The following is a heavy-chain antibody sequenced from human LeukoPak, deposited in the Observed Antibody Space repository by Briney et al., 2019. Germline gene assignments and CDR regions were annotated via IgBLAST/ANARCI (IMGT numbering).Heavy chain of an antibody. Sequence: GGSLRLSCAASGFTFSSYEMNWVRQAPGKGLEWVLYISSSGSTIYYADSVKGRFTISRDNAKNSLYLQMNSLRAEDTAVYYCARDLYGSGSFDYWGQGTLVTVSS. J-gene: IGHJ4*02. CDR1: GFTFSSYE. D-gene: IGHD3-10*01. CDR2: ISSSGSTI. CDR3: ARDLYGSGSFDY. V-gene: IGHV3-48*03.